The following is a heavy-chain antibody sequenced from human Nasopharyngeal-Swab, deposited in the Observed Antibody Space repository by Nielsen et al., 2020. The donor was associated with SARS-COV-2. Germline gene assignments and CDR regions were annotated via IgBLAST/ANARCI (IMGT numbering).Heavy chain of an antibody. CDR3: ARAPITMIVVVDAFDI. J-gene: IGHJ3*02. CDR1: GGSISSGAYS. Sequence: SETLSLTCPVSGGSISSGAYSWSWIRQPPGKGLAWIVYIYYSGSTYYNPPLKSRVTISVDTSKNQFSLKLSSVTAADTAVYYFARAPITMIVVVDAFDIWGQGTMGTVSS. V-gene: IGHV4-30-4*01. CDR2: IYYSGST. D-gene: IGHD3-22*01.